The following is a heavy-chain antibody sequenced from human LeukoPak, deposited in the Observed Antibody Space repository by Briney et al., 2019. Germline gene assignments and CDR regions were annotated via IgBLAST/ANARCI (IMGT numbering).Heavy chain of an antibody. CDR2: ISSDGNTT. J-gene: IGHJ4*02. Sequence: GGSLRLSCAASGFTFSSNWMHWVRQAPGKGLVWASRISSDGNTTNYADSVKGRFTISRDNAKNTLYLQIDSLRTEDTAFYYCTRGREWGQGTLVTVSS. CDR3: TRGRE. V-gene: IGHV3-74*01. CDR1: GFTFSSNW.